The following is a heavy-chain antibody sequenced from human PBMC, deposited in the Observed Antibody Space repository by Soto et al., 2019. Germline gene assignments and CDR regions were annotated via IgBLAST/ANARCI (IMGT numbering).Heavy chain of an antibody. Sequence: SETLSLTCTVSGGSISSYYWSWIRQPPGKGLEWIGYIYYSGSTNYNPSLKSRVTISRDNSKNTLYLQMSSLRAEDTAVYYCARDSEWFTAFDIWGQGTMVTVSS. D-gene: IGHD3-3*01. V-gene: IGHV4-59*01. CDR1: GGSISSYY. CDR3: ARDSEWFTAFDI. CDR2: IYYSGST. J-gene: IGHJ3*02.